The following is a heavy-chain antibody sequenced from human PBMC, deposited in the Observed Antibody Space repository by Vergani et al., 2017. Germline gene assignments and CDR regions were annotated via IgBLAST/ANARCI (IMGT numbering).Heavy chain of an antibody. CDR1: GGSISSYY. Sequence: QVQLQESGPGLVKPSETLSLTCTVSGGSISSYYWSWIRQPPGKGLEWIGYIYYSGSTNYNPSLKSRVTISVDTSKNQFSLKLSSVTAAETAVYYWARESVYDILTPSYMDVWGKGTTVTVSS. CDR2: IYYSGST. D-gene: IGHD3-9*01. CDR3: ARESVYDILTPSYMDV. V-gene: IGHV4-59*01. J-gene: IGHJ6*03.